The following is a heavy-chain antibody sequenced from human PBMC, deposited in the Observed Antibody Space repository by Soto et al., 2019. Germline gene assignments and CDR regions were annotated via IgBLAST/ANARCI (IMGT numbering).Heavy chain of an antibody. V-gene: IGHV3-30*18. Sequence: GGSLRLSCAASGFTFSSYGMHWVRQAPGKGLEWVAVISYDGSNKYYADSVKGRFTISRDNSKNTLYLQMNSLRAEDTAVYYCAKEYDSSGYYQNYYYYGMDVWGQGTTVTVSS. J-gene: IGHJ6*02. CDR1: GFTFSSYG. CDR3: AKEYDSSGYYQNYYYYGMDV. D-gene: IGHD3-22*01. CDR2: ISYDGSNK.